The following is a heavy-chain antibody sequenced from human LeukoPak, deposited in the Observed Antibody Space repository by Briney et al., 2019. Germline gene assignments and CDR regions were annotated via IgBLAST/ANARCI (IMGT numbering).Heavy chain of an antibody. V-gene: IGHV3-30*02. CDR3: AKDSLGEYDYIV. Sequence: GGSLRLSCATSGFTFSSYGMHWVRQAPGKGLEWVAFIRYDGSNKYYADSAKGRFTISRDNSKNTLYLQMNSLRAEDTAVYYCAKDSLGEYDYIVWGQGTLVTVSS. D-gene: IGHD3-16*01. CDR2: IRYDGSNK. CDR1: GFTFSSYG. J-gene: IGHJ4*02.